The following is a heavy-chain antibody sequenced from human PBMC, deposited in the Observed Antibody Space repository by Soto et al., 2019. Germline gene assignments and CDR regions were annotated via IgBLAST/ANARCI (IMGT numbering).Heavy chain of an antibody. CDR1: GFTFSSYS. CDR3: ARSPVEIVATSLYWFDS. Sequence: EVHLVESGGGLVQPGGSLRLSCAASGFTFSSYSMNWVRQAPGKGLAWVSSISSSGTYIFYADSVKGRFTISRDNSKNSLYLQMNSLRVEDTAVSYCARSPVEIVATSLYWFDSWGQGTLVTVSS. CDR2: ISSSGTYI. D-gene: IGHD5-12*01. V-gene: IGHV3-21*01. J-gene: IGHJ5*01.